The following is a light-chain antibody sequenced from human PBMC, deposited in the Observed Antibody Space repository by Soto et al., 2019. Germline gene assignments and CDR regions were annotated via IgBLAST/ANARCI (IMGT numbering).Light chain of an antibody. CDR1: QSVSSN. V-gene: IGKV3-20*01. CDR2: GAS. CDR3: QQYGSSPRT. Sequence: EIVMTPSPATLSVSPVERATLSCRASQSVSSNLAWYQQKPGQAPRLLIYGASSRAAGIPDRFSGGGSGTDFTLTISRLEPEDFAVYYCQQYGSSPRTFGQGTKVDIK. J-gene: IGKJ1*01.